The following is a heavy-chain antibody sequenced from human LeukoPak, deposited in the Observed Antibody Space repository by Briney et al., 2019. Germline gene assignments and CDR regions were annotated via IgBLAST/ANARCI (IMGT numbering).Heavy chain of an antibody. V-gene: IGHV6-1*01. Sequence: SQTLSLTCALSGDRVPSNSAGLNLIRQSPPRGLEWLGRTYYRSKWYNDYAVSVKSRISINPDTSKNQFSLQLNSVTPEDTAVYYCARRGGGGTIDYWGQGTLVTVSS. CDR2: TYYRSKWYN. J-gene: IGHJ4*02. CDR3: ARRGGGGTIDY. CDR1: GDRVPSNSAG. D-gene: IGHD2-15*01.